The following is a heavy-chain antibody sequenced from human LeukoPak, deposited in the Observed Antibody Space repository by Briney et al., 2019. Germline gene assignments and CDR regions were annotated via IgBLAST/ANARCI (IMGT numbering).Heavy chain of an antibody. Sequence: SGPTLVNPTQTLTLTCTFSGFSLSTSGVGVGWIRQPPGKALEWLALIYCNDDKRYSPSLKSRLTISKDTSKNQVVLTMTNMDPVDTATYYCARSYSDYDYFNNWFDPWGQGTLVTVSS. CDR2: IYCNDDK. D-gene: IGHD5-12*01. V-gene: IGHV2-5*01. CDR1: GFSLSTSGVG. CDR3: ARSYSDYDYFNNWFDP. J-gene: IGHJ5*02.